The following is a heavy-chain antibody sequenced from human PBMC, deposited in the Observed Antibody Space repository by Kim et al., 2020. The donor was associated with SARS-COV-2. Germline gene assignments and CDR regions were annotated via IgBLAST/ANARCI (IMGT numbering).Heavy chain of an antibody. J-gene: IGHJ6*02. CDR3: VRLGRAAAGSVYYYGMDV. D-gene: IGHD6-13*01. V-gene: IGHV3-48*02. CDR1: GFTFSNYG. CDR2: ITGLDSTT. Sequence: GGSLRLSCAASGFTFSNYGISWVRQAPGKGLEWVSHITGLDSTTYYADSVKGRFTISRDNAKNSLFLQLNSLRDEDTAVYFCVRLGRAAAGSVYYYGMDVWGQGTTVTVSS.